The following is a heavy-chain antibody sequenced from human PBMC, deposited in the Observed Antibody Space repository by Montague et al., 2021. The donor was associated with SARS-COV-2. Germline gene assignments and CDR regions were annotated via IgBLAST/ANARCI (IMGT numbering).Heavy chain of an antibody. Sequence: SETLSLTCTVSGSSINDHYRSWIRQSPGKGLEWIGYISSNGKTNYNPSLKSRVTLSADASRNEFFLKLDSVTAADTAVYFCARRGYYDSAGHHWLLDLWGRGILVTVSS. V-gene: IGHV4-4*09. CDR1: GSSINDHY. CDR3: ARRGYYDSAGHHWLLDL. D-gene: IGHD3-16*01. J-gene: IGHJ2*01. CDR2: ISSNGKT.